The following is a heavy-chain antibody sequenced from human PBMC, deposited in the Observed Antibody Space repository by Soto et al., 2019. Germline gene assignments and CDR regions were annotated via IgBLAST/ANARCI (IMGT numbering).Heavy chain of an antibody. D-gene: IGHD7-27*01. Sequence: PGGSLRPSCAASGVTFSSFSFNWVRQAPGQGLEWVAFIFNDSGSIYYADSVKGRFTISRDKSKNSLYLQMNSLRDEDTAVYYCARRTGTTSAPWGQGTLVTVS. V-gene: IGHV3-21*01. CDR2: IFNDSGSI. CDR3: ARRTGTTSAP. CDR1: GVTFSSFS. J-gene: IGHJ5*02.